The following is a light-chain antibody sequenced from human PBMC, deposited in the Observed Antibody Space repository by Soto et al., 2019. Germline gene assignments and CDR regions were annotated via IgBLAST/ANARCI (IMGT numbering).Light chain of an antibody. CDR3: ISYTTSSTVV. J-gene: IGLJ2*01. Sequence: QSALTQPASVSGSPGQSITISCTGTSSDIGAYKYVSWYQHYPGKAPKLMIYDVSNRPSGVSNRFSGSKSGNTASLTISGLQAEDEADYYCISYTTSSTVVFGGGTQLTVL. CDR1: SSDIGAYKY. CDR2: DVS. V-gene: IGLV2-14*03.